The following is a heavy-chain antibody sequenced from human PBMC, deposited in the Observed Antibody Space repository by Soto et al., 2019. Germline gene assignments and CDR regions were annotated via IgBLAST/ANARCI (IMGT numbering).Heavy chain of an antibody. V-gene: IGHV3-23*01. CDR1: GFTFSSYA. CDR3: AKARGAVAGKDYYFGY. CDR2: ISGTGGST. J-gene: IGHJ4*02. D-gene: IGHD6-19*01. Sequence: EVQLLESGGGLVQPGGSLRLSCAASGFTFSSYAMSWVRQAPGKGLEWVSGISGTGGSTYYADSVKGRCTISRDNSKNTLYLQMNRLRAEDTAVYYCAKARGAVAGKDYYFGYWGQGALVTVSS.